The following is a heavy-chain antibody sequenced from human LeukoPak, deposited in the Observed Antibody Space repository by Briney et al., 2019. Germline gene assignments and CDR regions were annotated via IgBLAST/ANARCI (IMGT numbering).Heavy chain of an antibody. D-gene: IGHD1-26*01. Sequence: SVEVSCKASGGTFSSYAISWVRQAPGQGLEWMGRIIPIFGTANYAQKFQGRVTITADKSTSTAYMELSSLRSEDTAVYYCARETGGDYYYYYYMDVWGKGTTVTVSS. CDR3: ARETGGDYYYYYYMDV. CDR1: GGTFSSYA. J-gene: IGHJ6*03. CDR2: IIPIFGTA. V-gene: IGHV1-69*06.